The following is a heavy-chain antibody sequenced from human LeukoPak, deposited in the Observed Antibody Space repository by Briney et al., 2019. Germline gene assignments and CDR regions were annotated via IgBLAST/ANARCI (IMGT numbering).Heavy chain of an antibody. D-gene: IGHD6-13*01. Sequence: GGSLRLSCAASGFTFSSYEMNWVRQAPGKGLEWVSYISSSGSTIYYADSVKGRFTISRDNAKNSLYLQMNSLRAEDTAVYYCARRGFSSSWSKSWGQGTLVTVSS. CDR1: GFTFSSYE. V-gene: IGHV3-48*03. J-gene: IGHJ4*02. CDR2: ISSSGSTI. CDR3: ARRGFSSSWSKS.